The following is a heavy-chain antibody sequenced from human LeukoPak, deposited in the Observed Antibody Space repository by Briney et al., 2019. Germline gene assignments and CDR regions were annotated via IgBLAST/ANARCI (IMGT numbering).Heavy chain of an antibody. V-gene: IGHV1-69*05. Sequence: SVTVSCKASGGTFSSYAFSWVRQAPGQGLAWMGRIIQIFGTANYAQKYQGRVTITTDESTSTAYMEQSSLRSEDTAVYYCARDDYYDSSGYRAKDYWGQETLVTVSS. D-gene: IGHD3-22*01. J-gene: IGHJ4*02. CDR3: ARDDYYDSSGYRAKDY. CDR2: IIQIFGTA. CDR1: GGTFSSYA.